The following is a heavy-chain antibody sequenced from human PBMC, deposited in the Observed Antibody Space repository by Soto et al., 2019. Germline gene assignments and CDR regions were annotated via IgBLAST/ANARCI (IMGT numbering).Heavy chain of an antibody. J-gene: IGHJ5*02. CDR1: GFTFSSYA. CDR2: ISGSGGST. CDR3: AKDSRRITIFGVAENWFDP. Sequence: GGSLRLSCAASGFTFSSYAMSWVRQAPGKGLEWVSAISGSGGSTYYADSVKGRFTISRDNSKNTLYLQMNSLRAEDTAVYYCAKDSRRITIFGVAENWFDPWGQGTLVTVSS. D-gene: IGHD3-3*01. V-gene: IGHV3-23*01.